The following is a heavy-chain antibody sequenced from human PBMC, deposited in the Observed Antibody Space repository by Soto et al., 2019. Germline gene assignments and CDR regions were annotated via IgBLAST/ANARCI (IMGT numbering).Heavy chain of an antibody. Sequence: SETLSLTCAFYCGSFIGYYWSWIRQPPGKGLEWIGEINHSGSINYNPSLKSRVTISVDTSKNQFSLKLRSVTAADTAIYYCARGNGMLLAVQGDAPDKYYLDSWSQGTLVTVS. V-gene: IGHV4-34*01. J-gene: IGHJ4*02. D-gene: IGHD2-8*01. CDR2: INHSGSI. CDR1: CGSFIGYY. CDR3: ARGNGMLLAVQGDAPDKYYLDS.